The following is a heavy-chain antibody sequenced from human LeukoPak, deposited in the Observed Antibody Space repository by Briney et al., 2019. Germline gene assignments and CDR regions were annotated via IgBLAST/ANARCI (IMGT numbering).Heavy chain of an antibody. CDR1: GFTFSNAW. V-gene: IGHV4-59*01. CDR3: ARDEYNWFDP. J-gene: IGHJ5*02. Sequence: GSLRLSCIASGFTFSNAWMSWIRQPPGKGLEWIGYIYYSGSTNYNPSLKSRVTISVDTSKNQFSLKLSSVTAADTAVYYCARDEYNWFDPWGQGTLVTVSS. CDR2: IYYSGST.